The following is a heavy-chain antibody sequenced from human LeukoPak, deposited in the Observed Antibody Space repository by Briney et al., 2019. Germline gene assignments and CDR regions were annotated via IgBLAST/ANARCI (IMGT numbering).Heavy chain of an antibody. CDR1: GGSFSGYY. J-gene: IGHJ5*02. CDR2: INHSGST. D-gene: IGHD3-10*01. V-gene: IGHV4-34*01. CDR3: ARHSSVLLWFGELALDDWFDP. Sequence: NPSETLSLTCAVYGGSFSGYYWSWIRQPPGKGLEWIGEINHSGSTNYNPSLKSRVTISVDTSKNQFSLKLSSVTAADTAVYYCARHSSVLLWFGELALDDWFDPWGQGTLVTVSS.